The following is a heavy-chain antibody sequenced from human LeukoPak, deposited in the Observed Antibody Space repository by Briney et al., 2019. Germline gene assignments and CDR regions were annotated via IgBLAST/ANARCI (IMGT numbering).Heavy chain of an antibody. CDR3: AKSRVVDRRGYFDY. CDR2: IGTGGDT. CDR1: GFTFNIYP. D-gene: IGHD2-15*01. V-gene: IGHV3-23*01. Sequence: GDSLRLSCVASGFTFNIYPMTWVRQSPEKGLEWVSTIGTGGDTYYADSVKGRFTISRDDSKNTLYLQMHSLGAEDTAVYYCAKSRVVDRRGYFDYWGQGTLVTLSS. J-gene: IGHJ4*02.